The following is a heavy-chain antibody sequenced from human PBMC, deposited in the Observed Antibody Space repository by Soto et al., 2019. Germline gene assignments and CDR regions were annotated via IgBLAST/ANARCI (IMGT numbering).Heavy chain of an antibody. CDR3: ARGTGYDYVWGSYRANYYYGLDV. D-gene: IGHD3-16*02. CDR2: INHSGSS. J-gene: IGHJ6*02. Sequence: SETLSLTCAFYGGSFSGYYWSWIRQPPGKGLEWIGEINHSGSSNYNPSLNSRVSISVDTSKNQFSLKLSSVTAADTAAYYCARGTGYDYVWGSYRANYYYGLDVWGQGTTVTVSS. V-gene: IGHV4-34*01. CDR1: GGSFSGYY.